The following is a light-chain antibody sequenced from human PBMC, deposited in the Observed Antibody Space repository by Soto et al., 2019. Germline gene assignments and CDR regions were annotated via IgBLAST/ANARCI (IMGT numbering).Light chain of an antibody. V-gene: IGLV2-14*01. Sequence: QSALTQPASVSGSPGQSITISCTGTSSDVGGYNYVSWYQQHPGKAPNLMIYEVSNRPSGVSNRFSGSKSGNTASLTISGLQADDEADYYCSSYTSSSTPGVFGGGTKVTVL. CDR1: SSDVGGYNY. CDR2: EVS. CDR3: SSYTSSSTPGV. J-gene: IGLJ2*01.